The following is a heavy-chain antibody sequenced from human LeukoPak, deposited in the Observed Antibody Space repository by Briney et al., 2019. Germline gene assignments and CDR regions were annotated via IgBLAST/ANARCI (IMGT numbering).Heavy chain of an antibody. CDR2: ISGSGGST. V-gene: IGHV3-23*01. Sequence: GGSLRLSCAASGFTFSSYAMSWVRQAPGKGLEWVSVISGSGGSTYYADSVKGRFTIPRDNSKNTLYLQMNSLRAEDTAVYYCAKDPPGYCSGGSCGDDYWGQGTLVTVSS. D-gene: IGHD2-15*01. CDR1: GFTFSSYA. J-gene: IGHJ4*02. CDR3: AKDPPGYCSGGSCGDDY.